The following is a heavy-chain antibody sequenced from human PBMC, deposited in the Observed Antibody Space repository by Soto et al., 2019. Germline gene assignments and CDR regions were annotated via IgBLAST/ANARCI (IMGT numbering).Heavy chain of an antibody. J-gene: IGHJ6*02. D-gene: IGHD2-2*01. CDR1: GFTFSNAW. CDR3: STETRTVCHYYAMDV. Sequence: GGSLRLSCAASGFTFSNAWMSWVRQAPGKGLEWVGRIIRKTDGGTTDYAAPVQGRFTISTDDSKNTVYLQMNSLQTEDTAVYYCSTETRTVCHYYAMDVWGQGTTVTVSS. V-gene: IGHV3-15*01. CDR2: IIRKTDGGTT.